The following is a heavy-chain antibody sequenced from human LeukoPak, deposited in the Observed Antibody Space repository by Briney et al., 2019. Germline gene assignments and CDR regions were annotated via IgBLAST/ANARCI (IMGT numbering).Heavy chain of an antibody. CDR3: AKAIGQEVPAASRWYDH. CDR1: VFTFSRYV. CDR2: ISVSSEYT. D-gene: IGHD2-2*01. Sequence: GGSLRLSCAASVFTFSRYVMSRVPQAPGKGLDWVTTISVSSEYTLYADSVKGQFTISRDNSKNTLYLQKNSLRGEDTAVYYCAKAIGQEVPAASRWYDHWGQGTLVTVSS. J-gene: IGHJ5*02. V-gene: IGHV3-23*01.